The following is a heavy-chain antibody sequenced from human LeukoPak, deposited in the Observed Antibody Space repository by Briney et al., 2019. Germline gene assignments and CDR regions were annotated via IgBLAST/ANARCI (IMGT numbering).Heavy chain of an antibody. CDR2: ISSSSSYI. Sequence: GGSLRLSCAASGFTFSRHSINWVRQAPGKGLEWVSSISSSSSYIYYADSVKGRFTVPRDNAKNSLYLQMNSLRVEDTAVYYCARDPINIATAANGFDYWGQGTLVTVSS. V-gene: IGHV3-21*01. D-gene: IGHD6-13*01. CDR3: ARDPINIATAANGFDY. CDR1: GFTFSRHS. J-gene: IGHJ4*02.